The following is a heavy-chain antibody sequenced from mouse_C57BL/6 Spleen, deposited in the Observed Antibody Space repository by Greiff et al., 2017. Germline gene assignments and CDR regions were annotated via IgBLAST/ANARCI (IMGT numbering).Heavy chain of an antibody. V-gene: IGHV1-50*01. J-gene: IGHJ3*01. D-gene: IGHD2-3*01. CDR3: ARGDDGYYKFAY. Sequence: QVQLQQPGAELVKPGASVKLSCKASGYTFTSYWMQWVKQRPGQGLEWIGEIDPSDSYTNYHQKFKGKATLTVDTSSSTAYMQLSSLTSEDSAVYYCARGDDGYYKFAYWGQGTLVTVSA. CDR1: GYTFTSYW. CDR2: IDPSDSYT.